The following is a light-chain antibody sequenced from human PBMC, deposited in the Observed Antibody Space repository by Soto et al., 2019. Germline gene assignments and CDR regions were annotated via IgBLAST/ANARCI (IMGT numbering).Light chain of an antibody. Sequence: DIQLTQSPSFLSASVGDRVTITCRASQGISSYLAWYQQKPGKAPKLLSYAASTLQSVVPSRFSGSGSGTEFTLTISSLQPEDFATYSCQQLNSYPLTFGPGTKVDIK. V-gene: IGKV1-9*01. J-gene: IGKJ3*01. CDR1: QGISSY. CDR2: AAS. CDR3: QQLNSYPLT.